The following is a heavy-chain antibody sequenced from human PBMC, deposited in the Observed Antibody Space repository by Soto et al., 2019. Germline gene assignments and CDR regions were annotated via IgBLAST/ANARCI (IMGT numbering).Heavy chain of an antibody. CDR3: ARRGPHFDY. J-gene: IGHJ4*02. V-gene: IGHV4-59*01. Sequence: SETLSLTCPVSGGSISSYYWSWIRQPPGKGLEWIGYIYYSGSTNYNPSLKSRVTISVDTSKNQFSLKLSSVTAADTAVYYCARRGPHFDYWGQGTLVTVSS. CDR2: IYYSGST. CDR1: GGSISSYY.